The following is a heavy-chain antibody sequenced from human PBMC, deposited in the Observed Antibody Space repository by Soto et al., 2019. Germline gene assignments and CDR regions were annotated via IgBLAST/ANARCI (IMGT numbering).Heavy chain of an antibody. CDR1: GGTFSRYS. CDR2: IIPIFGIA. Sequence: QVQLVQSGAEVKKPGSSVKVSCKASGGTFSRYSITWVRQAPGHGLEWIGRIIPIFGIASYAQKVQGRVTITDDDSTSTDYMELSSLRSDDTAVYYCAREDRDRETGLVPAAIDGMDVWGQGTTVTVSS. CDR3: AREDRDRETGLVPAAIDGMDV. V-gene: IGHV1-69*08. D-gene: IGHD2-2*01. J-gene: IGHJ6*02.